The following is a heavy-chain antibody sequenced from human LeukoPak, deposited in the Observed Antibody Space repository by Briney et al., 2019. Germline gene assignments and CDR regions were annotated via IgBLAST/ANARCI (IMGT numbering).Heavy chain of an antibody. CDR2: IYTSGGT. CDR3: ARGGGGQWLVKSSFDY. J-gene: IGHJ4*02. Sequence: SETLSLTCTVSGGSISSYYWSWIRQPAGKGLEWIGRIYTSGGTNYNPSLKSRVTMSVDTSKNQFSLKLSSVTAADTAVYYCARGGGGQWLVKSSFDYWGQGTLVTVSS. CDR1: GGSISSYY. D-gene: IGHD6-19*01. V-gene: IGHV4-4*07.